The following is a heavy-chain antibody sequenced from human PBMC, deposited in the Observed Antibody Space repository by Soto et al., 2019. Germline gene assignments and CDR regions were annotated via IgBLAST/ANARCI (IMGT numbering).Heavy chain of an antibody. D-gene: IGHD1-1*01. J-gene: IGHJ3*02. CDR1: GFTVSDYY. Sequence: HVQLVESGGGLVKPGGSLRLSCAASGFTVSDYYMSWSLQAPTKGLEFISYIRPTGSHTAYAASVKGRFTISRDNIQNSLYLHMNSLTSEDTSVYLCARAPEQAERPGPDAVDIWGQGTLLTVSS. CDR3: ARAPEQAERPGPDAVDI. V-gene: IGHV3-11*04. CDR2: IRPTGSHT.